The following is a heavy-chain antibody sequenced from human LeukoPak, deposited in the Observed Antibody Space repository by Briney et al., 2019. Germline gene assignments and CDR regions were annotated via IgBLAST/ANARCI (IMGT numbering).Heavy chain of an antibody. V-gene: IGHV3-13*01. D-gene: IGHD1-14*01. J-gene: IGHJ4*02. CDR1: GFTFSSYD. Sequence: GGSLRLSCAASGFTFSSYDMHWVHHATGKGLEWVSAIGTAGDTYYPGSVKGRFTISRENAKNSLYLQMNSLRAGDTAVYYCAREMPDKGITNWGQGTLVTVSS. CDR2: IGTAGDT. CDR3: AREMPDKGITN.